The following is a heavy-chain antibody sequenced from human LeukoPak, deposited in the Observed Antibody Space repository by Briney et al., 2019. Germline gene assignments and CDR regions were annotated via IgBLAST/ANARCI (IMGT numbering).Heavy chain of an antibody. J-gene: IGHJ4*02. D-gene: IGHD6-19*01. CDR3: ARWYTDQWHLDF. CDR2: MHHSGST. Sequence: SETLSLTCTVSGASVSSSSYFWGWIRQPPGKGLEWLGSMHHSGSTYFSPSLKSRVTTSVDTSTNQFSLRLTSMTAADTAVYYCARWYTDQWHLDFWGLGTLVTVSP. V-gene: IGHV4-39*01. CDR1: GASVSSSSYF.